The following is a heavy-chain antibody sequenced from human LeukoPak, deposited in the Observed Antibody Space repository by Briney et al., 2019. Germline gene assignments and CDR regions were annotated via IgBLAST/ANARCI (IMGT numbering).Heavy chain of an antibody. V-gene: IGHV7-4-1*02. CDR1: GYTFTSYA. Sequence: ASVKVSCKASGYTFTSYAMNWVRQAPGQGLEWMGWINTNTGNPTYAQGFTGRFVISLDTSVSTTYLQISSLKAEDTAVYYCARAVAGGYYYGMDVWGQGTTVTVSS. J-gene: IGHJ6*02. CDR2: INTNTGNP. CDR3: ARAVAGGYYYGMDV. D-gene: IGHD6-19*01.